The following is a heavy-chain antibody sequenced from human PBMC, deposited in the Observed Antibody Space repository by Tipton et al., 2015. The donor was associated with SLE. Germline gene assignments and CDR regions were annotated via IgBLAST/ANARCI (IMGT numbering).Heavy chain of an antibody. J-gene: IGHJ6*03. CDR2: ISSSGTII. CDR3: ARHPFYYYYMDV. Sequence: SLRLSCAASGFTFKNYYMNWIRQAPGKGLEWVSYISSSGTIIYYADSVKGRFTVSRDSDSLYLQMNSLGVEDTAVYYCARHPFYYYYMDVWGRGTSVTVSS. V-gene: IGHV3-11*01. CDR1: GFTFKNYY.